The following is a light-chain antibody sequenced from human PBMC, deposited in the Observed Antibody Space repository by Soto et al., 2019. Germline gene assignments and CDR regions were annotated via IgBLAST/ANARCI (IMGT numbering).Light chain of an antibody. V-gene: IGLV1-44*01. CDR3: ATWDDGLYGPV. CDR2: RNN. Sequence: QSVLTQPPSASGTPGQRVTISCSGSRSNIGSNPVQWYLQLPGTAPKLLIYRNNERPSGVPDRFSGSKSGTSASLAISGLQSEDEAEYYCATWDDGLYGPVFGGGTKLTVL. CDR1: RSNIGSNP. J-gene: IGLJ3*02.